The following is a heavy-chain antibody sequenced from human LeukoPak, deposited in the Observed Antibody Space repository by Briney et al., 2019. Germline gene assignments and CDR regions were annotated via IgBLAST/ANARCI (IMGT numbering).Heavy chain of an antibody. J-gene: IGHJ5*02. Sequence: ASVKVSCKASGYTFISYGISWVRQAPGQGLEWMGWISSHNGYTKYAQKFQGRVTMTTDTSMSTAYMELGSLRSDDTAVYYCARRRAVAGVNWFDPWGQGTLVTVSS. D-gene: IGHD6-19*01. CDR2: ISSHNGYT. V-gene: IGHV1-18*01. CDR3: ARRRAVAGVNWFDP. CDR1: GYTFISYG.